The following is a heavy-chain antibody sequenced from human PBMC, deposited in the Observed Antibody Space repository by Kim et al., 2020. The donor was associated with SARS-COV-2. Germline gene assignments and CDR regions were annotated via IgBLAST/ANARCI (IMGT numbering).Heavy chain of an antibody. V-gene: IGHV1-8*01. CDR2: MNPNSGNT. J-gene: IGHJ5*02. D-gene: IGHD4-17*01. Sequence: ASVKVSCKASGYTFTSYDINWVRQATGQGLEWMGWMNPNSGNTGYAQKFQGRVTMTRNTSISTAYMELSSLRSEDTAVYYCARGLKRTTVTTPDWFDPWGQGTLVTVSS. CDR1: GYTFTSYD. CDR3: ARGLKRTTVTTPDWFDP.